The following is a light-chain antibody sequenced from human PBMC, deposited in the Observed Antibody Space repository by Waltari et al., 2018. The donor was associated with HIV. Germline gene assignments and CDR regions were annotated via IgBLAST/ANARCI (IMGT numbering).Light chain of an antibody. V-gene: IGKV1-33*01. CDR1: QDISNY. CDR3: QQYDNLPPT. Sequence: DIPMPPSPSSLSASVGDRVTITCQASQDISNYVNWYQQKPGKAPKRLIYDASNLETGVPSRFSGSGSGTDVTFTISSLQPEDIATYDWQQYDNLPPTFGQGTKVEIK. J-gene: IGKJ2*01. CDR2: DAS.